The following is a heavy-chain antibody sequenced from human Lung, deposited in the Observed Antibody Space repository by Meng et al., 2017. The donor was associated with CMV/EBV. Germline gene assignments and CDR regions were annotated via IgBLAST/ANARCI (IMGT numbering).Heavy chain of an antibody. CDR2: ISMSSSDI. D-gene: IGHD3-3*01. CDR3: ARIKYDFWGTNWFDP. V-gene: IGHV3-21*01. CDR1: GFTFSSYS. Sequence: GESLKISCAASGFTFSSYSMNWVRQAPGKGLEWVSYISMSSSDIYYADPVKGRFTISRDNAKKSLYLQMNSLRAEDTAVYYCARIKYDFWGTNWFDPWGQGTLVTVSS. J-gene: IGHJ5*02.